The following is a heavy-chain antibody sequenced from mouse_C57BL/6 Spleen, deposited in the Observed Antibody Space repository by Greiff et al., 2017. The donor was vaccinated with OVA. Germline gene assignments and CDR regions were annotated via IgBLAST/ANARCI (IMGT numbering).Heavy chain of an antibody. D-gene: IGHD1-1*01. V-gene: IGHV14-4*01. CDR2: IDPENGDT. J-gene: IGHJ4*01. CDR3: TPYGSSFYAMDY. CDR1: GFNIKDDY. Sequence: EVQLKESGAELVRPGASVKLSCTASGFNIKDDYMHWVKQRPEQGLEWIGWIDPENGDTEYASKFQGKATITADTSSNTAYLQLSSLTSEDTAVYYCTPYGSSFYAMDYWGQGTSVTVSS.